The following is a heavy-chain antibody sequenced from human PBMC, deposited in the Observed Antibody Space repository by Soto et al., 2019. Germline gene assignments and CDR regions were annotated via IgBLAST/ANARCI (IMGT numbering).Heavy chain of an antibody. CDR2: IYYSGST. D-gene: IGHD1-26*01. J-gene: IGHJ4*01. CDR1: GGTISSYY. CDR3: ARGTSGSPRSNLDY. V-gene: IGHV4-59*01. Sequence: SETLSLTCTVSGGTISSYYWSWIRQPPGKGLEWIGYIYYSGSTNYDPSLKSRVTISVDTSKNRFSLKLTSVTAADTAVYYCARGTSGSPRSNLDYWGHGTLVTVSS.